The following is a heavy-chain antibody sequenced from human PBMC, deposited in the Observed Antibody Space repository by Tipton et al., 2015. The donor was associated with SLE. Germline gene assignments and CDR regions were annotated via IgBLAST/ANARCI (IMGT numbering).Heavy chain of an antibody. CDR1: GGSISSGSYY. D-gene: IGHD6-6*01. CDR2: IYTSGST. Sequence: TLSLTCTVSGGSISSGSYYWSWIRQPAGKGLEWIGRIYTSGSTNYNPSLKSRVTISVDTSKNQFSLKLSSVTAADTAAYYCARDPRYSSSSGGDWGQGTLVTVSS. CDR3: ARDPRYSSSSGGD. V-gene: IGHV4-61*02. J-gene: IGHJ1*01.